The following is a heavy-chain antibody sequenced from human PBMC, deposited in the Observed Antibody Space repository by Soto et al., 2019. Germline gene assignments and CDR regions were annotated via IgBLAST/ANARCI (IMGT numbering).Heavy chain of an antibody. CDR1: GFTFSSYA. CDR2: ISGSGGST. V-gene: IGHV3-23*01. J-gene: IGHJ4*02. CDR3: ARDHREYSSSSLDY. Sequence: PGGSLRLSCAASGFTFSSYAMSWVRQAPGKGLEWVSAISGSGGSTYYADSVKGRFTISRDNAKNSLYLQMNSLRAEDTAVYYCARDHREYSSSSLDYWGQGTLVTVSS. D-gene: IGHD6-6*01.